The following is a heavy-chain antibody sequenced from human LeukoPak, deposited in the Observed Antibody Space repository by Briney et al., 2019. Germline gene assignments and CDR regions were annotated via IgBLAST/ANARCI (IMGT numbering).Heavy chain of an antibody. J-gene: IGHJ4*02. CDR2: ISGSGGST. V-gene: IGHV3-23*01. CDR3: PKTLVLVTAIPYYFDY. Sequence: GGSLRLSCAASGFTFSSYAMSWVRQARGKGLEWVSAISGSGGSTYYADSVKGRFTISRDNSKNTLYLQMNSLRAEDTAVYYCPKTLVLVTAIPYYFDYWGQGTLVTVSS. CDR1: GFTFSSYA. D-gene: IGHD2-21*02.